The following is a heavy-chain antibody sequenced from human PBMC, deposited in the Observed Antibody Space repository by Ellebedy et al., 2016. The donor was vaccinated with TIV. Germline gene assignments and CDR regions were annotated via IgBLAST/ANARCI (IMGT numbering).Heavy chain of an antibody. CDR2: IYYSGST. Sequence: SETLSLTXTVSGDSISGFYWSWIRQPPGKGLEWIGYIYYSGSTNYDPSLKSRVTMSVDRSKNQFSLKLTSVTAADTAVYYCARLGYDVLAGYYPEYWGLGTLVTVSS. V-gene: IGHV4-59*01. CDR3: ARLGYDVLAGYYPEY. CDR1: GDSISGFY. D-gene: IGHD3-9*01. J-gene: IGHJ4*02.